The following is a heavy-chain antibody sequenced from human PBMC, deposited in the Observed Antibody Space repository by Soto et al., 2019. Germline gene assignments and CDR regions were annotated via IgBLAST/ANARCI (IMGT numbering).Heavy chain of an antibody. J-gene: IGHJ2*01. CDR3: ARDVDYYDSSGYYHWYFDL. CDR1: GGSISSYY. V-gene: IGHV4-59*01. CDR2: IYYSGST. Sequence: QVQLQESGPGLVKPSETLSLTCTVSGGSISSYYWSWIRQPPGKGLEWIGYIYYSGSTNYNPSLKSRVTISVDTSKNQSSLELSSVTAADTAVYYCARDVDYYDSSGYYHWYFDLWGRGTLVTVSS. D-gene: IGHD3-22*01.